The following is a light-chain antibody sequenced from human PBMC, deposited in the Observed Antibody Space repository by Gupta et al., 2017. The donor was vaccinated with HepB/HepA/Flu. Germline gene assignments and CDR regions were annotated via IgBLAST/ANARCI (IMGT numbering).Light chain of an antibody. Sequence: QSVLTHPPSVSGASGQRVPIACTGSSSNIGANYDVHWYQQVPGTAPKLLIFGVTNRPSGVPDRFSGSKSGTSASLAIIGLQAEDEADYYCQTYDSSLDDVVFGGGTKLTVL. V-gene: IGLV1-40*01. J-gene: IGLJ2*01. CDR2: GVT. CDR3: QTYDSSLDDVV. CDR1: SSNIGANYD.